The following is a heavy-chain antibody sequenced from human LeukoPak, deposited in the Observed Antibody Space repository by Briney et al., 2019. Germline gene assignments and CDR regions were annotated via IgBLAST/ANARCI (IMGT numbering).Heavy chain of an antibody. CDR1: GFTFSNYG. CDR2: ISSNGGTT. Sequence: GGSLRRSCAASGFTFSNYGFHWVRQAPGKGLEYVSAISSNGGTTYYANSVKGRFTISRDNSKNTLYLQMGSLRAEDVAVYYCATGYDSSGYYQYWGQGTLVTVSS. D-gene: IGHD3-22*01. V-gene: IGHV3-64*01. CDR3: ATGYDSSGYYQY. J-gene: IGHJ4*02.